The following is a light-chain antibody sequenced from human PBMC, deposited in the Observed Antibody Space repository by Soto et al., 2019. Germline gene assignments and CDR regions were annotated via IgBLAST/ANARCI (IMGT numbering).Light chain of an antibody. CDR1: QSVSSNF. V-gene: IGKV3-20*01. CDR3: QQYGTSPPT. CDR2: GAS. J-gene: IGKJ1*01. Sequence: EIVLTQSPGTLSLSPGERATLSCKASQSVSSNFLAWYQRKPGQAPRLLIYGASYRATDIPYRFSGSGSGTDFPLTIARLEPDDFAVYYCQQYGTSPPTFGQGTKVEI.